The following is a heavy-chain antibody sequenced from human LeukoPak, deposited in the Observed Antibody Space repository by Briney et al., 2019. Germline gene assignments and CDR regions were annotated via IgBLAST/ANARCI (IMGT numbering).Heavy chain of an antibody. Sequence: PSETLSLTCTVSGGSISSYYWSWIRQPPGKGLEWIGYIYYSGSTNYNPSLKSRVTISVDTSKNQFSLKLSSVTAADTAVYYCARETVVPAAARWDYYYYYMDVWGKGTTVTVSS. CDR2: IYYSGST. J-gene: IGHJ6*03. CDR1: GGSISSYY. CDR3: ARETVVPAAARWDYYYYYMDV. V-gene: IGHV4-59*12. D-gene: IGHD2-2*01.